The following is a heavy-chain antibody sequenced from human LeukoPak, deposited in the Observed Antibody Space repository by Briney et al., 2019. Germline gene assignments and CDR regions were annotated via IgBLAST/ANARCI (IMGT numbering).Heavy chain of an antibody. Sequence: SETLSLTCAVYGGSFSGYYWSWIRQPPGKGLEWIGEINHSGSTNYNPSLKSRVTISVGTSKNQFSLKLSSVTAADTAVYYCARGAWLLDYWGQGTLVTVSS. D-gene: IGHD3-22*01. J-gene: IGHJ4*02. CDR2: INHSGST. CDR1: GGSFSGYY. CDR3: ARGAWLLDY. V-gene: IGHV4-34*01.